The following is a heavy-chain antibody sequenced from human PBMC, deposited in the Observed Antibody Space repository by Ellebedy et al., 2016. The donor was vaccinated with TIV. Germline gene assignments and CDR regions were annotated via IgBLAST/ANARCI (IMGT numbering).Heavy chain of an antibody. CDR2: ISSSSSTI. J-gene: IGHJ4*02. CDR3: ARDRPPYDFWSGYYPAAHFDY. V-gene: IGHV3-48*02. Sequence: GESLKISCAAPGFTFSSYSMNWVRQAPGKGLEWVSYISSSSSTIYYADSVKGRFTISRDNAKNSLYLQMNSLRDEDTAVYFCARDRPPYDFWSGYYPAAHFDYWGQGTLVTVSS. D-gene: IGHD3-3*01. CDR1: GFTFSSYS.